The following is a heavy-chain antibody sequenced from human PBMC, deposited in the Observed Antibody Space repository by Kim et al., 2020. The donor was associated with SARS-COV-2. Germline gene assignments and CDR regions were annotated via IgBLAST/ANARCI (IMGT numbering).Heavy chain of an antibody. J-gene: IGHJ6*01. CDR1: GFTFSDYY. CDR2: ISSSSYT. D-gene: IGHD1-20*01. V-gene: IGHV3-11*03. CDR3: ASYKCRRGNFFSFNYYYY. Sequence: GGSLRLSCAASGFTFSDYYMSWIRQAPGKGLEWVSFISSSSYTNYADSVKGRFTISRDNAKNSLSLQMNSLRGEDTAVYYCASYKCRRGNFFSFNYYYY.